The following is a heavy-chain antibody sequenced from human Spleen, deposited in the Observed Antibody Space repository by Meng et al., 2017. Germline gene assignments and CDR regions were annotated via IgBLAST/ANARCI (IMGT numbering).Heavy chain of an antibody. CDR3: ARDKVVEAADRIYSYYGVDV. Sequence: GGSLRLSCEASGFTFSIYTMNWVRQAPGKGLEWVSSISSKSDYIYYADSVKGRSTISRDNAKNSLYLQMNSLRVEDTAVYYCARDKVVEAADRIYSYYGVDVWGQGTTVTVSS. D-gene: IGHD2-15*01. J-gene: IGHJ6*02. V-gene: IGHV3-21*01. CDR1: GFTFSIYT. CDR2: ISSKSDYI.